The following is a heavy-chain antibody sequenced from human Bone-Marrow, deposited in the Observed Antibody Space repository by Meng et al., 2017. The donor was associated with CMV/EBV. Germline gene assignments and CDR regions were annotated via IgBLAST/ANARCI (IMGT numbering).Heavy chain of an antibody. D-gene: IGHD2-15*01. V-gene: IGHV5-10-1*01. CDR1: ENCFPSYS. J-gene: IGHJ5*02. CDR2: IDPSDSYT. Sequence: KGYENCFPSYSISGVRQMPGIGLEWMRRIDPSDSYTTYSPSFQGHVTISADKSISAAYLQCSSLNASDTAMYYCARQGPVADRGWFAPWGQGTLVTVSS. CDR3: ARQGPVADRGWFAP.